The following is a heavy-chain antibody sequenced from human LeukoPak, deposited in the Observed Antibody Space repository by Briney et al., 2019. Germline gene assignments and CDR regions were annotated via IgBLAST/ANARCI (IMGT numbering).Heavy chain of an antibody. D-gene: IGHD6-19*01. CDR1: GGSFSGYY. CDR3: ARTRRSRGWYIDY. J-gene: IGHJ4*02. V-gene: IGHV4-34*01. CDR2: INHSGST. Sequence: SETLSLTCAVYGGSFSGYYWSWIRQPPGKGLEWIGEINHSGSTNYNPSLKSRVTISVDTSKNQFSLKLSSVTAADTAVYYCARTRRSRGWYIDYWGRGTLVTVSS.